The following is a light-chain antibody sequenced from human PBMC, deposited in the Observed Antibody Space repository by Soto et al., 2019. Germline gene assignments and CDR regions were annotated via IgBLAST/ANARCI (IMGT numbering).Light chain of an antibody. CDR3: SSYSSSSTLAI. CDR1: SSDVGGYNY. J-gene: IGLJ2*01. CDR2: EVS. V-gene: IGLV2-14*01. Sequence: HSALTQPASVSGSPGQSITISCTGTSSDVGGYNYISWYQQHPGKAPKLMIYEVSNRPSGVSNRFSGSKSGNTASLTISGLQAEDEADYYCSSYSSSSTLAIFGGGTKVTVL.